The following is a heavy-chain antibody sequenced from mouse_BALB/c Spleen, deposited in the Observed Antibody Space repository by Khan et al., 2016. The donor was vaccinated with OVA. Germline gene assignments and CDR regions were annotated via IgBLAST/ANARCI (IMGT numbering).Heavy chain of an antibody. D-gene: IGHD4-1*01. Sequence: QVQLQQPGAELMKPGASVKISCKATGYTFSNYWIEWVKQRPGHGLEWIGEILPGRDSNNYNEKFKGRDTLTADTSSNNAYMQHSSLTSKDSAVDYCARGAGTTYGMDYWGQGTSVTVSS. CDR3: ARGAGTTYGMDY. V-gene: IGHV1-9*01. CDR1: GYTFSNYW. J-gene: IGHJ4*01. CDR2: ILPGRDSN.